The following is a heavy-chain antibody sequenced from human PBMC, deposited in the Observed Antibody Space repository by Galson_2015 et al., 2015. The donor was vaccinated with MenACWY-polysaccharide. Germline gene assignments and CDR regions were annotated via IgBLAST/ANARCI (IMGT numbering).Heavy chain of an antibody. CDR2: IDNDGSST. CDR1: GFSFNSYW. Sequence: SLRLSCAASGFSFNSYWMHWVRQAPGKGLVWVSHIDNDGSSTNYADSVKGRFTISRDNAKNTLYLQMDSLRAEDTAIYYCAKDWLETKGDYFDSWGQGTLVTVSS. D-gene: IGHD2-8*01. CDR3: AKDWLETKGDYFDS. J-gene: IGHJ4*02. V-gene: IGHV3-74*01.